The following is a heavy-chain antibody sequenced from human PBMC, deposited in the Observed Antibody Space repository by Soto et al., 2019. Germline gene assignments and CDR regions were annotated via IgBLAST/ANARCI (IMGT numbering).Heavy chain of an antibody. CDR2: IIPIFGTA. CDR1: GGTFSRYA. Sequence: SVKVSCTASGGTFSRYAISWVRLAPGQGLEWMGGIIPIFGTASYAQKFQGRVTITADESTSTAYMEVSSLRSEDTAVYYCARDGRLSGSLDYWGQGTLVTVSS. J-gene: IGHJ4*02. CDR3: ARDGRLSGSLDY. D-gene: IGHD1-26*01. V-gene: IGHV1-69*13.